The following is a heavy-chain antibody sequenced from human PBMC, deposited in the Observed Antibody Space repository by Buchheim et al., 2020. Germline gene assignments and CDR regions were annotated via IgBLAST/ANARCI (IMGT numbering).Heavy chain of an antibody. Sequence: EVQLVESGGGLVQPGGSLRLSCAASGFTFSTFWMHWVRQAPGKGLVWVSRINSDGSSASYADSVRGRFTISRDNAKNTLYLQMNSLRAEDTAVYYCARDRLWFGANDAFDIWGQGT. D-gene: IGHD3-10*01. J-gene: IGHJ3*02. CDR2: INSDGSSA. V-gene: IGHV3-74*01. CDR1: GFTFSTFW. CDR3: ARDRLWFGANDAFDI.